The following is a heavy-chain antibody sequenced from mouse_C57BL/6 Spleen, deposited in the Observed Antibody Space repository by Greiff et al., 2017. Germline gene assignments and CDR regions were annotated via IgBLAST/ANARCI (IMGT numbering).Heavy chain of an antibody. CDR1: GYTFTDYN. J-gene: IGHJ2*01. D-gene: IGHD2-3*01. CDR2: INPNNGGT. CDR3: ARSLGGYYYFDY. Sequence: EVKLQESGPELVKPGASVKIPCKASGYTFTDYNMDWVKQSHGKSLEWIGDINPNNGGTIYNQKFKGKATLTVDKSSSTAYMELRSLTSEDTAVYYCARSLGGYYYFDYWGQGTTLTVSS. V-gene: IGHV1-18*01.